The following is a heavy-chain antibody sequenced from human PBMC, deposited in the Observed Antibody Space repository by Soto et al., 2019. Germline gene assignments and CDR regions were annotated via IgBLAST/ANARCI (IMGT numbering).Heavy chain of an antibody. Sequence: ASVKVSCKASGYTFTGYYMHWVRQAPGQGLEWVGWINPNSGGTNYAQKFQGRVTMTRDTSISTAYMELSRLRSDDTAVYYCARVGVVPAASLDYWGQGTLVTVSS. CDR3: ARVGVVPAASLDY. D-gene: IGHD2-2*01. CDR2: INPNSGGT. J-gene: IGHJ4*02. CDR1: GYTFTGYY. V-gene: IGHV1-2*02.